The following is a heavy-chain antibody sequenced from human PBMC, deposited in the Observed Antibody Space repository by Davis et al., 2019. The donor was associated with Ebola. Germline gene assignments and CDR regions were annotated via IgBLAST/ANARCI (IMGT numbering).Heavy chain of an antibody. J-gene: IGHJ4*02. CDR2: VNHSGST. D-gene: IGHD5-12*01. Sequence: MPSETLSLTCAAYGGSFSGYYWSWIRQPPGKGLEWIGEVNHSGSTNYNPSLKSRVTISVDTSKNQFSLKLSSVTAADTAVYYCARGRYSGYDFEGYYFDYWGQGTLVTVSS. CDR3: ARGRYSGYDFEGYYFDY. V-gene: IGHV4-34*01. CDR1: GGSFSGYY.